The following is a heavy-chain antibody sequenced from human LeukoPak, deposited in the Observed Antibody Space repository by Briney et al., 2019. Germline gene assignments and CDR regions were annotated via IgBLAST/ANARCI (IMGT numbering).Heavy chain of an antibody. D-gene: IGHD4-17*01. CDR3: ARERTTEGVYDY. V-gene: IGHV4-61*01. CDR2: IYYSGST. Sequence: SQTLSLTCTVSGGSISSGSYYWSWIRQPPGKGLEWIGYIYYSGSTNYNPSLKSRVTISVDTSKNQFSLKLSSVTAADTAVYYCARERTTEGVYDYWGQGTLVTVSS. CDR1: GGSISSGSYY. J-gene: IGHJ4*02.